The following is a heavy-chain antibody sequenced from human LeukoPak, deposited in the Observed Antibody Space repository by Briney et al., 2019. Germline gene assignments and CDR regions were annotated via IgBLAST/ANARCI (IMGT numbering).Heavy chain of an antibody. CDR2: IYYSGDT. CDR3: ARHENIIIVPTAHAFDY. Sequence: SETLSLTCTVSGGSISSSNSYWGWIRQPPGKGLEWIGTIYYSGDTYYNPSLESRASISVDTSKNRFSLKLNSVTAADTAVYFCARHENIIIVPTAHAFDYWGQGTLVTVSS. D-gene: IGHD2/OR15-2a*01. J-gene: IGHJ4*02. CDR1: GGSISSSNSY. V-gene: IGHV4-39*01.